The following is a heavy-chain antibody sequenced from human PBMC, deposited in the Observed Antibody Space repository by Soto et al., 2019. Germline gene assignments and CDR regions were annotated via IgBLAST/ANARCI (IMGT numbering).Heavy chain of an antibody. Sequence: QVQLVQSGAEVKKPGASVKVSCKASGYTFTSYYMHWVRQAPGQGLEWMGIINPSGGSTSYAKKFQGRVTMTRDTSTSTVYMELSSLRSEDTAVYYCARDFPWVRGVYDAFDIWGQGTMVTVSS. CDR2: INPSGGST. J-gene: IGHJ3*02. V-gene: IGHV1-46*03. CDR1: GYTFTSYY. CDR3: ARDFPWVRGVYDAFDI. D-gene: IGHD3-10*01.